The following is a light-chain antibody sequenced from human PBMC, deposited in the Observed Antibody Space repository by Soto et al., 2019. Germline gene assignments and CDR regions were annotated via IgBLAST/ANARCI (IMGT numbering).Light chain of an antibody. CDR3: SSYTSSSTNWV. Sequence: QSALTQPPSVSGSPGQSVTISCTGTSSDVGSYNRVSWYQQPPGTAPKLMIYEVSNRPSGVPARFSGSKSGNTASLTISGLQAEDEADYYCSSYTSSSTNWVFGGGTKLTVL. J-gene: IGLJ3*02. CDR2: EVS. CDR1: SSDVGSYNR. V-gene: IGLV2-18*02.